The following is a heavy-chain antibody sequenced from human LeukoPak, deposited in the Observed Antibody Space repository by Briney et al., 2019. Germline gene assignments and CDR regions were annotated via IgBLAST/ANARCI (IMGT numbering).Heavy chain of an antibody. Sequence: GGSLRLSCAASGFTFSSYGMHWVRQAPGKGQEWVAIISYDGSNKYHADSVKGRFTISRDNSKNTLYLQMNSLRAEDTAVYYCARDPDYWGQGTLVTVSS. CDR3: ARDPDY. CDR2: ISYDGSNK. CDR1: GFTFSSYG. V-gene: IGHV3-30*19. J-gene: IGHJ4*02.